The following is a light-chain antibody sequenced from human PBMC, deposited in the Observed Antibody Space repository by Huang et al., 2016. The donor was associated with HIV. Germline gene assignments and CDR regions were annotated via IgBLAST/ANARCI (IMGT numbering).Light chain of an antibody. CDR1: QSISTW. J-gene: IGKJ1*01. CDR3: QQYNSFPWT. Sequence: DIQMTQSSSTLSASVGDRVTIACRASQSISTWLAWYQQKPGRAPNLLIYEASTLESGVPSRFSGGGSGTDFTRTISSLQPDDFATYYCQQYNSFPWTFGQGTKVEV. CDR2: EAS. V-gene: IGKV1-5*03.